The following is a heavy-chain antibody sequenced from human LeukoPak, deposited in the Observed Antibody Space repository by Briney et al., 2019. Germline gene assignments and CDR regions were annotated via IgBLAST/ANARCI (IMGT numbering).Heavy chain of an antibody. Sequence: LRLSCSASGLPFNIHEMLWVRLAPGKGLEWVSFISSSGSTIYYAHSVKGRFTISRDNAKNSLYLQMNSLRAEDTAVFYCARGGSPGYNYNAFDLWGQGTMVTVSS. CDR1: GLPFNIHE. CDR2: ISSSGSTI. V-gene: IGHV3-48*03. CDR3: ARGGSPGYNYNAFDL. J-gene: IGHJ3*01. D-gene: IGHD3-9*01.